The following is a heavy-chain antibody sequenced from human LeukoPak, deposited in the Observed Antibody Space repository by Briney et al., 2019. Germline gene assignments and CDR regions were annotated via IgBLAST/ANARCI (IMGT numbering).Heavy chain of an antibody. V-gene: IGHV3-53*01. D-gene: IGHD3-10*01. CDR1: GFTVSSNY. CDR3: ARELYYYGSGIYGYYGMDV. CDR2: IYSGGST. J-gene: IGHJ6*04. Sequence: PGGSLRLSCAASGFTVSSNYMSWVRQAPGKGPEWVSVIYSGGSTYYADSVKGRFTISRDNSKNTLYLQMNSLRAEDTAVYYCARELYYYGSGIYGYYGMDVWGKGTTVTVSS.